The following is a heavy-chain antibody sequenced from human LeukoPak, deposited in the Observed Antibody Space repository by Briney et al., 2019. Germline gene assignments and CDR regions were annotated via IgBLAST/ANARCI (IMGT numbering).Heavy chain of an antibody. D-gene: IGHD3-10*01. Sequence: GGSLRLSCAASGFTVSSNYMSWVRQAPGKGLEWVANIKQDGSEKYYVDSVKGRFTISRDNATNSLYLQMNSPRAEDTAVYYCARDRGTMVRGVIYYWGQGTPVTVSS. CDR3: ARDRGTMVRGVIYY. J-gene: IGHJ4*02. CDR2: IKQDGSEK. V-gene: IGHV3-7*01. CDR1: GFTVSSNY.